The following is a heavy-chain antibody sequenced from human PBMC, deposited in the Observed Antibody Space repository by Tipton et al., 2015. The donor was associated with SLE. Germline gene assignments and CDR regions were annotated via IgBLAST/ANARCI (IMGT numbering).Heavy chain of an antibody. V-gene: IGHV3-30*04. J-gene: IGHJ6*01. CDR3: ARPAPPTKYVRTWTDNYFGLDV. CDR2: IWHGGRNT. CDR1: GFTFSTYA. D-gene: IGHD1-1*01. Sequence: SLRLSCAASGFTFSTYAMHWVRQAPGKGLEWVAVIWHGGRNTYYADFVKDRFTISRDDSTNTLYLQMNSLRPDDTAVYYCARPAPPTKYVRTWTDNYFGLDVWGQGTTVTVSS.